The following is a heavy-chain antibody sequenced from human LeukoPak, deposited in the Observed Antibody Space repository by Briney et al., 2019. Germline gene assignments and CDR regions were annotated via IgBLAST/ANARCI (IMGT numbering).Heavy chain of an antibody. D-gene: IGHD6-19*01. V-gene: IGHV3-66*01. Sequence: GRSLRLSCAASRFTVANNYMSWVRQAPGKGLEWVSVIYDGGSTNYADSVKGRFTISRDNSKNTLYLQMNSLRAEDTAVYFCARASHWLAFDNWGQGTLVTVSS. CDR1: RFTVANNY. CDR3: ARASHWLAFDN. CDR2: IYDGGST. J-gene: IGHJ4*02.